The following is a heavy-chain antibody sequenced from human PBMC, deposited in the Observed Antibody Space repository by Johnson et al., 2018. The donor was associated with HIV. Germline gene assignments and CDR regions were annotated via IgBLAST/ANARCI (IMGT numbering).Heavy chain of an antibody. D-gene: IGHD1-26*01. V-gene: IGHV3-13*01. J-gene: IGHJ3*02. CDR3: ARVGATAAFDI. Sequence: VQLVESGGGLVQPGGSLRLSCAASGFTFSSYDMHWVRQATGTGLEWVSAIGTAGDTYYPASVKGRFTISRENAKNSLYLQMNRLRAGDTAVYYCARVGATAAFDIWGQGTMVTVSS. CDR2: IGTAGDT. CDR1: GFTFSSYD.